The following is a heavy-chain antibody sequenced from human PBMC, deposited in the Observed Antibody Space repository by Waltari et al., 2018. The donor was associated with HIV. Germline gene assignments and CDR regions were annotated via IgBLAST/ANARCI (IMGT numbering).Heavy chain of an antibody. CDR1: GFTSRSHY. D-gene: IGHD3-3*02. CDR2: IYSGGST. Sequence: EVQLVESGGGLVQPGGSLGLSCAASGFTSRSHYINWVGQAAGKGLEWVSVIYSGGSTYYADSVKGRFTISRDNSKNTLYLQMNSLRAEDTAVYYCARSVLGAVDYWGQGTLVTVSS. V-gene: IGHV3-66*02. CDR3: ARSVLGAVDY. J-gene: IGHJ4*02.